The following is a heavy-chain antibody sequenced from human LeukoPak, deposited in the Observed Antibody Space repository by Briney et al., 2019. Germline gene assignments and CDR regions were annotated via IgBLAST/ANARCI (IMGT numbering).Heavy chain of an antibody. CDR2: ISYDGSNI. CDR3: AKKFQGAVTNGPDY. V-gene: IGHV3-30*18. D-gene: IGHD4-17*01. Sequence: GRSLRLSCAASGFTFSIYGMHWVRQAPGKGLEWVAVISYDGSNIYYADSVKGRFTISRDNSKNTLYLQMNRLRPEDTAVYYCAKKFQGAVTNGPDYWGQGTLVTVSS. J-gene: IGHJ4*02. CDR1: GFTFSIYG.